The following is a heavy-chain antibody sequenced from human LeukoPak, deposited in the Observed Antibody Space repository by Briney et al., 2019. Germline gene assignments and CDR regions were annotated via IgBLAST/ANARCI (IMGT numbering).Heavy chain of an antibody. V-gene: IGHV1-69*13. CDR2: IIPIFGTA. CDR1: GGTFSSYA. D-gene: IGHD2-21*02. Sequence: SVKVSCKASGGTFSSYAISWLRPAPGQGLEWMGGIIPIFGTANYAQKFQGRVTITADESTSTAYMELSSLRSEDTAVYYCARTVVVTAIPYYYYYMDVWGKGTTVTISS. CDR3: ARTVVVTAIPYYYYYMDV. J-gene: IGHJ6*03.